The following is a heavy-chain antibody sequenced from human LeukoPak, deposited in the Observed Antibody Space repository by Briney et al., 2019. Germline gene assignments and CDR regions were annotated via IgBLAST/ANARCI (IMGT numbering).Heavy chain of an antibody. Sequence: SETLSLTCTVSGGSISSSSYYWGWIRQPPGKGLEWIGSIYYSGSTYYNPSLKSRVTISVDTSKNQFSLKLSSVTAADTAVYYCARGLPAATLDYWGQGTLVTVSS. CDR3: ARGLPAATLDY. J-gene: IGHJ4*02. D-gene: IGHD2-2*01. CDR1: GGSISSSSYY. CDR2: IYYSGST. V-gene: IGHV4-39*01.